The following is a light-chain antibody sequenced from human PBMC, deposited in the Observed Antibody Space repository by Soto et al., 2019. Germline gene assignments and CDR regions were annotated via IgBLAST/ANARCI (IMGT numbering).Light chain of an antibody. CDR3: QRYGRSQWT. J-gene: IGKJ1*01. CDR1: QSVSNNY. CDR2: GSS. Sequence: EILLTQSPGTLSLSPGERATLSCRASQSVSNNYLAWYQQKPGQAPRLLIYGSSTRAPGTPDRFSASGSGTDFTLTISRLEPEDFAVYFCQRYGRSQWTFGQGTKVDIK. V-gene: IGKV3-20*01.